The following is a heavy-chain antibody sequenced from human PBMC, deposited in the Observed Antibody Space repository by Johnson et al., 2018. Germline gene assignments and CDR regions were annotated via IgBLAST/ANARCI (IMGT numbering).Heavy chain of an antibody. CDR1: GYTFTSYD. J-gene: IGHJ6*02. CDR2: MNPNSGNT. V-gene: IGHV1-8*01. Sequence: QVQLVQSGAEVKKXGASXKVXCKASGYTFTSYDINWVRQATGQGLEWMGWMNPNSGNTGYTQKFQGRGTMTRNTSISTAYMELSSMRSEDTAVYYVARVGSYYLNYYSYGMDVWGQGTTVTVSS. CDR3: ARVGSYYLNYYSYGMDV. D-gene: IGHD1-26*01.